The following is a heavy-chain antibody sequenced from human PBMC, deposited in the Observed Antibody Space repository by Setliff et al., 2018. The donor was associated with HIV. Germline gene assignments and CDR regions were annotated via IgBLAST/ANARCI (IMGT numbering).Heavy chain of an antibody. Sequence: SETLSLTCAVYGGSITSYYWNWIRQSPGKGLEWIGYIFDSGTTKYNPSVTSRVTISVDASKNQFFLQLISVTAADTAVYHCARQGGYNSPLMVWGQGKLVTVSS. J-gene: IGHJ4*02. D-gene: IGHD3-10*01. CDR3: ARQGGYNSPLMV. CDR2: IFDSGTT. CDR1: GGSITSYY. V-gene: IGHV4-59*08.